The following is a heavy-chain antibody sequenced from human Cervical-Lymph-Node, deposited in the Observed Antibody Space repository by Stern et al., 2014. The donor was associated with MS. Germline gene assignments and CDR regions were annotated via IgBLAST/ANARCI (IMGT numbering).Heavy chain of an antibody. CDR1: GFTVSTNH. CDR3: SSDVGNYYYDKDV. J-gene: IGHJ6*02. CDR2: IYSGGGT. V-gene: IGHV3-53*01. Sequence: EVQLVESGGGLIQPGGSLRLSCAASGFTVSTNHVTWVRQAPGQGLACDSVIYSGGGTYYADSVKGRFTISRDNSKNTVYLQMNSLRVEDTAVYYCSSDVGNYYYDKDVWGQGTTVTVSS.